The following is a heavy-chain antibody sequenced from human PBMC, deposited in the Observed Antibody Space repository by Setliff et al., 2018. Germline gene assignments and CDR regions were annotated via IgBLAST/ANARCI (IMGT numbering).Heavy chain of an antibody. Sequence: ASVKVSCKASGYTFNNYGVAWVRQAPGQGLDWMGWVTIYNGNTMYAQNLQGRLTLSTDRSTSTVYMELGSLTTDDTAIYYCARVESMVRGKNILRHFDYWGQGTQVTVSS. CDR2: VTIYNGNT. D-gene: IGHD3-10*01. CDR1: GYTFNNYG. J-gene: IGHJ4*02. V-gene: IGHV1-18*01. CDR3: ARVESMVRGKNILRHFDY.